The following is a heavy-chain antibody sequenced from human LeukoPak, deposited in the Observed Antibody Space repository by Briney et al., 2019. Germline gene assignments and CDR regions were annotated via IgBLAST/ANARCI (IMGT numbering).Heavy chain of an antibody. CDR1: GFTFDDYA. V-gene: IGHV3-9*01. Sequence: PGGSLRLSCAASGFTFDDYAMHRVRQAPGKGVEWVSGISWNSGSIGYADSVKGRFTISRDNAKNSLYLQMNSLRGEDTALYYCAKDAYXXGXXPTDXGQGXLVXVSS. CDR2: ISWNSGSI. CDR3: AKDAYXXGXXPTD. J-gene: IGHJ1*01.